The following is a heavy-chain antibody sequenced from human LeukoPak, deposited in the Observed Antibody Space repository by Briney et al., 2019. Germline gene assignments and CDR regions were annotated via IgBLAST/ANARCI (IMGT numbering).Heavy chain of an antibody. CDR2: IYYSGST. CDR1: GGSFSGYY. Sequence: SETLSLTCAVYGGSFSGYYWSWIRQPPGKGLEWIGYIYYSGSTNYNPSLKSRVTISVDTSKNQFSLKLSSVTAADTAVYYCAREVGQIDYWGQGTLVTVSS. CDR3: AREVGQIDY. J-gene: IGHJ4*02. V-gene: IGHV4-59*01.